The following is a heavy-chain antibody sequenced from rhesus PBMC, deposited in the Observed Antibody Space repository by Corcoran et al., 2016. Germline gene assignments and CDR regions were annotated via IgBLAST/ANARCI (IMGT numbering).Heavy chain of an antibody. V-gene: IGHV2S2*01. CDR1: GFSLSTSGMR. J-gene: IGHJ5-2*02. D-gene: IGHD4-23*01. CDR2: IDWADDK. CDR3: ALLRNSNYVDSLDV. Sequence: QVTLKESGPALVKPTQTLTLTCTFSGFSLSTSGMRVSWIRQPPGKALEWLACIDWADDKYYSTYLKNKLTNSKDDDKNQVVLTSTNMDPVDTATYYCALLRNSNYVDSLDVWGRGVLVTVSS.